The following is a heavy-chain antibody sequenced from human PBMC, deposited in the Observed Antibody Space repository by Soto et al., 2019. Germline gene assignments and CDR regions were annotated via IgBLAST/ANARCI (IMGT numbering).Heavy chain of an antibody. D-gene: IGHD3-10*01. V-gene: IGHV4-59*01. CDR2: IYYSGST. CDR1: GGSISSYY. J-gene: IGHJ4*02. Sequence: QVQLQESGPGLVKPSETLSLTCTVSGGSISSYYWSWIRQPPGKGLEWIGYIYYSGSTNYNPSLKRRVTISVDTSKNQFSLKLSSVTAADTAVYYCARVSGRPLYYFDYWGQGTLVTVSS. CDR3: ARVSGRPLYYFDY.